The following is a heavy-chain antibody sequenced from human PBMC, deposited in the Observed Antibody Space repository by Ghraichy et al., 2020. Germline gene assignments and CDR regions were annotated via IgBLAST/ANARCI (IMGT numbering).Heavy chain of an antibody. V-gene: IGHV3-74*01. CDR3: ARGGIAVNWLDP. CDR1: GFTFSSYW. CDR2: VNSDGSST. J-gene: IGHJ5*02. D-gene: IGHD2/OR15-2a*01. Sequence: GESMNISCAASGFTFSSYWMHWVRQAPGKGLVGVSRVNSDGSSTSYADSVKGRFTISRDNTKNTLYLQMNSLRVEDTAVYYCARGGIAVNWLDPWGQGTLVTVSS.